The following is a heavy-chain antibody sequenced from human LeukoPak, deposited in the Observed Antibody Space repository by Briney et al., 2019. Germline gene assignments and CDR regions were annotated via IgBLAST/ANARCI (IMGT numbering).Heavy chain of an antibody. CDR3: ARKYYDILTGYYTGLDY. CDR2: VRQDGSET. J-gene: IGHJ4*02. Sequence: GGSLRLSCAASGFTFSTFWMSWVRQAPGKGLEWVANVRQDGSETYYVDSVKGRFFISRDNAENSLYLQMNSLRGDDTAVYYCARKYYDILTGYYTGLDYWGQGTLVTVSS. V-gene: IGHV3-7*03. D-gene: IGHD3-9*01. CDR1: GFTFSTFW.